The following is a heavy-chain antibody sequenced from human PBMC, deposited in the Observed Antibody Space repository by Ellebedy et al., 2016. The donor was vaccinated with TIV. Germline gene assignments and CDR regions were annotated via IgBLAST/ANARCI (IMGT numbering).Heavy chain of an antibody. CDR1: GYTFTSYY. CDR3: ARQWLVLGYFDY. D-gene: IGHD6-19*01. V-gene: IGHV1-2*02. J-gene: IGHJ4*02. Sequence: AASVKVSCKASGYTFTSYYMHWVRQAPGQGLEWMGWINPNGGGTNYAQRFQGRVTMTRDTSISTAYMELSRLRSDDTAVYYCARQWLVLGYFDYWGQGTLVTVSS. CDR2: INPNGGGT.